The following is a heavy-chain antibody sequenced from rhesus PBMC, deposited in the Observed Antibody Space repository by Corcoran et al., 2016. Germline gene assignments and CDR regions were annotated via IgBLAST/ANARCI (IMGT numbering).Heavy chain of an antibody. CDR2: IFGCGGGT. CDR1: GASISSYY. Sequence: QVQLQESGPGLVKPSETLSLTCAVSGASISSYYWSWIRQPPGKGLEWIGRIFGCGGGTAPTPSPKRRGTIATDTAKNQFSLKLSAGTAADTAVYYCARAGGAGRIQGVQRNWYFELWGPGTPITISS. V-gene: IGHV4-160*01. D-gene: IGHD5-30*01. J-gene: IGHJ2*01. CDR3: ARAGGAGRIQGVQRNWYFEL.